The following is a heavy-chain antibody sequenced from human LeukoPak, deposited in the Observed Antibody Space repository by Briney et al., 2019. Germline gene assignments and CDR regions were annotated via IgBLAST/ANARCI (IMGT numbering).Heavy chain of an antibody. CDR2: IYSSGST. Sequence: SETLSLTCTVSAGSISNSYWSWTRQPAGKGLEWIGRIYSSGSTDYNPSLKSRVTMSIDTSNNQFSLRLTSVTAADTAVYYCARVADILTGYALYYYAMVVWGQGTTVTVSS. CDR3: ARVADILTGYALYYYAMVV. D-gene: IGHD3-9*01. V-gene: IGHV4-4*07. J-gene: IGHJ6*02. CDR1: AGSISNSY.